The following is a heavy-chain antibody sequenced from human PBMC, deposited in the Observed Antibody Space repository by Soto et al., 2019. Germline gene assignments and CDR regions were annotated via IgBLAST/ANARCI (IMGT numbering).Heavy chain of an antibody. CDR1: GYTFTSYD. V-gene: IGHV1-8*01. CDR2: MNPNSGNT. CDR3: ARETVSWFDP. D-gene: IGHD3-16*01. J-gene: IGHJ5*02. Sequence: QVQLVQSGAEVKKPGASVKVSCKASGYTFTSYDINWVRQATGQGLEWMGWMNPNSGNTGFEQKLQGRVTMTRNTSISTAYMELRSLRSTDTAVYYCARETVSWFDPWGQGTLVTVSS.